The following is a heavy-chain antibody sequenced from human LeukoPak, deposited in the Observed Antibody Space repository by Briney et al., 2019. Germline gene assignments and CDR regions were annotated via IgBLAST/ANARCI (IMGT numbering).Heavy chain of an antibody. J-gene: IGHJ5*02. CDR1: GLTISSYW. V-gene: IGHV3-74*01. Sequence: GRSLTLSCAASGLTISSYWTHSARHAPGKGRVWVSRINSDGSSTRYVDSVKGRFTISRDNAKNTLYLQMNSLRAEDTAVYYCARDHEYSGNWFYPWGEGTLVTVSS. CDR3: ARDHEYSGNWFYP. D-gene: IGHD4-23*01. CDR2: INSDGSST.